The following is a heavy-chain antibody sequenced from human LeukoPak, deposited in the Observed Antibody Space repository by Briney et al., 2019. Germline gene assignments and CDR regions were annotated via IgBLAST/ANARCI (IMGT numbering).Heavy chain of an antibody. D-gene: IGHD2-2*01. CDR3: ARGGTSSGTIDY. CDR2: IYYSGST. J-gene: IGHJ4*02. V-gene: IGHV4-39*07. CDR1: GGSISSSSYY. Sequence: SETLSLTCTVSGGSISSSSYYWGWIRQPPGKGLEWIGSIYYSGSTYYNSSLKSRVTISVDTSKNHFSLKLSSVTAADTAVYYCARGGTSSGTIDYWGQGTLVTVSS.